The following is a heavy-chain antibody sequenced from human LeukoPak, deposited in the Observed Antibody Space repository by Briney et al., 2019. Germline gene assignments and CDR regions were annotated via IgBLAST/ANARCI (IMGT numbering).Heavy chain of an antibody. CDR2: ISVSGGST. D-gene: IGHD3-22*01. Sequence: GGSLRLSCAASGFSFSSYAMSWVRQAPGKGLEWVSAISVSGGSTYYADSVKGRFTISRDNSNNTLYLQMNSLRAEDTAVYYYAKGRRPDYYDSSGYFGYFDYWGQGTLVTVSS. CDR1: GFSFSSYA. V-gene: IGHV3-23*01. J-gene: IGHJ4*02. CDR3: AKGRRPDYYDSSGYFGYFDY.